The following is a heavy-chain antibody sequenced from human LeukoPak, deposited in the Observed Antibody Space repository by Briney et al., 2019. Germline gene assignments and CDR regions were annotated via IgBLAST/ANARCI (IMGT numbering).Heavy chain of an antibody. V-gene: IGHV1-18*01. CDR2: ISPYNGNT. CDR1: GYTFSNYG. J-gene: IGHJ3*02. D-gene: IGHD4-23*01. CDR3: ARGGRGGMTTVVRDAFDI. Sequence: ASVTVPCKASGYTFSNYGISWVRLAPGQGLEWMGLISPYNGNTNYAQKLHGRVTITTDTTTNTAYMDLRSLRSDDTAVYYCARGGRGGMTTVVRDAFDIWGQGKMVTVSS.